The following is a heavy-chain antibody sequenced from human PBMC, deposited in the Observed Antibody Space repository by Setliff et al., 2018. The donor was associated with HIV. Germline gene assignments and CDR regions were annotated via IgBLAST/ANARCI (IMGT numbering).Heavy chain of an antibody. J-gene: IGHJ4*02. Sequence: SETLSLTCAVSASSISSDYCWGWIRQPPGKGLEWIGSTHHSGSTYYNPPLNSRVTISVDTSKNHFSLKLRSVTAADTAVYYCARHLLRGYIYIVFDYWGQGTLVTVSS. D-gene: IGHD5-18*01. V-gene: IGHV4-38-2*01. CDR1: ASSISSDYC. CDR3: ARHLLRGYIYIVFDY. CDR2: THHSGST.